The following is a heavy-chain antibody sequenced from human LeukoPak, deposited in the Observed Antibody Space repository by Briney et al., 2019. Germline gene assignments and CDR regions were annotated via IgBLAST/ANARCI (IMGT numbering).Heavy chain of an antibody. CDR1: GYSISSGYY. V-gene: IGHV4-61*01. Sequence: PSETLSLTCTVSGYSISSGYYWSWIRQPPGKGLEWIGYIYYSGSTNYNPSLKSRVTISVDTSKNQFSLKLSSVTGADTAVYYCARGSGIIGDWGQGTLVTVSS. J-gene: IGHJ4*02. CDR3: ARGSGIIGD. D-gene: IGHD2-15*01. CDR2: IYYSGST.